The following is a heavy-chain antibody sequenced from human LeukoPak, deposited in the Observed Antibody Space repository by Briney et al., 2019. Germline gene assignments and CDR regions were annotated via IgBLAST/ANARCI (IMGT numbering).Heavy chain of an antibody. Sequence: GGSLRLSCAASGFTVSSNYMSWVRQAPRTGLEWVSVIYSGGSTYYADSVKGRFTISRDNSKNTLYLQMNSLRAEDTAVYYCASRGYSYGYYYWGQGTLVTVSS. J-gene: IGHJ4*02. CDR3: ASRGYSYGYYY. D-gene: IGHD5-18*01. V-gene: IGHV3-66*01. CDR1: GFTVSSNY. CDR2: IYSGGST.